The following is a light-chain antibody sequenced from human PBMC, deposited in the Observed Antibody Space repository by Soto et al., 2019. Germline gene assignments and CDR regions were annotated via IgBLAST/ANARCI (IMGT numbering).Light chain of an antibody. V-gene: IGLV2-14*02. Sequence: QSALTQPASVSGSPGQSITIPCTGTSSDVGSYDFVSWYQQHPSKAPTLIIYEVTNRPSGVSDRFSGSKSGNTASLTISGLQAEDEADYYCSSKRDSSTLFVFGTGTKVTVL. CDR2: EVT. CDR1: SSDVGSYDF. J-gene: IGLJ1*01. CDR3: SSKRDSSTLFV.